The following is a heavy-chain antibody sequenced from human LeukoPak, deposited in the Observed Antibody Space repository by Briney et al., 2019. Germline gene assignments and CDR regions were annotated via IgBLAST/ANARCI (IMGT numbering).Heavy chain of an antibody. J-gene: IGHJ4*02. CDR3: ARDRAGLIAAAGRFDY. V-gene: IGHV1-18*01. CDR1: GYTFTSYG. D-gene: IGHD6-13*01. Sequence: ASVKVSCKASGYTFTSYGISWVRQAPGQGLEWMGWISAYNGNTNYAQKLQGRVTKTTDTSTSTAYMELRSLRSDDTAVYYCARDRAGLIAAAGRFDYWGQGTLVTVSS. CDR2: ISAYNGNT.